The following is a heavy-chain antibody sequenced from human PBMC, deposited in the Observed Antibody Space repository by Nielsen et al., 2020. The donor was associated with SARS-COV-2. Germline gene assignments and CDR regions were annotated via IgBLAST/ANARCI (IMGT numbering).Heavy chain of an antibody. Sequence: SETLSLTCTVSGGSISSGGYYWSWIRQHPGKGLEWIGYIYYSGSTYYNPSLKSRVTISVDTSKNQFSLKLSSVTAADTAVYYCARAGYCSSTSCYDWFDPWGQGTLVT. CDR3: ARAGYCSSTSCYDWFDP. J-gene: IGHJ5*02. CDR2: IYYSGST. CDR1: GGSISSGGYY. D-gene: IGHD2-2*01. V-gene: IGHV4-31*03.